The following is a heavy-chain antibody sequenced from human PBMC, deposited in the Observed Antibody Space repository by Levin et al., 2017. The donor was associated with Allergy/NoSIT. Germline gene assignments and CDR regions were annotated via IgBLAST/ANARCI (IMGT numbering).Heavy chain of an antibody. CDR1: GFTFSSYG. D-gene: IGHD6-13*01. CDR2: IRDSGGIT. CDR3: AKKARPISAAGQYFDL. Sequence: TGGSLRLSCAASGFTFSSYGMSWVRQAPGKGLEWVSTIRDSGGITYSADSVKGRFTISRDNSQNTLYLQMNSLRAEDTAVYYCAKKARPISAAGQYFDLWGRGTLVTVSS. J-gene: IGHJ2*01. V-gene: IGHV3-23*01.